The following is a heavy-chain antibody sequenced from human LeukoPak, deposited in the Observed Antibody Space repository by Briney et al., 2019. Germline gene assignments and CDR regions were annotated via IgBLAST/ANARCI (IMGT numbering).Heavy chain of an antibody. CDR2: IYYSGSA. CDR3: ARDRSIAAAGTGYYYGMDV. CDR1: GDFISSGTYY. J-gene: IGHJ6*02. V-gene: IGHV4-31*03. Sequence: SQTLSLTCTVSGDFISSGTYYWSWIRQHPGKGLEWIGNIYYSGSANYNPSLKTRLTMSVDTSKNQFSLKLNSVTAADTAVYYCARDRSIAAAGTGYYYGMDVWGQGTTVTVSS. D-gene: IGHD6-13*01.